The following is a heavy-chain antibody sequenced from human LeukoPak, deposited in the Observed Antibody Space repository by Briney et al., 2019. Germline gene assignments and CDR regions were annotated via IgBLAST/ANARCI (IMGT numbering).Heavy chain of an antibody. CDR3: ARWCSSTSCYAERSGYYYYGMDV. CDR1: GYTFTSYG. D-gene: IGHD2-2*01. V-gene: IGHV1-18*01. Sequence: ASVKVSCKASGYTFTSYGISWVRQAPGQGLEWMGWISAYNGNTNYAQKLQGRVTMTTDTSTSTAYMELRSLRSDDTAVYYCARWCSSTSCYAERSGYYYYGMDVWGQGTTVTVSS. CDR2: ISAYNGNT. J-gene: IGHJ6*02.